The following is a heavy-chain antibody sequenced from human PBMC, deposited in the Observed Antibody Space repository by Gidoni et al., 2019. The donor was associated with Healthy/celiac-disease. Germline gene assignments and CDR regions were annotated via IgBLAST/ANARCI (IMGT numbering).Heavy chain of an antibody. CDR3: ARLERAYCGGDCYSSFDY. V-gene: IGHV5-51*01. CDR1: GYSFTSYR. Sequence: EVQLVQSGAEVKKPGESLKISCKGSGYSFTSYRIGWVRQMPGKGLEWMGIIYPGDSDTRYSPSFQGQVTISADKSISTAYLQWSSLKASDTAMYYCARLERAYCGGDCYSSFDYWGQGTLVTVSS. D-gene: IGHD2-21*02. CDR2: IYPGDSDT. J-gene: IGHJ4*02.